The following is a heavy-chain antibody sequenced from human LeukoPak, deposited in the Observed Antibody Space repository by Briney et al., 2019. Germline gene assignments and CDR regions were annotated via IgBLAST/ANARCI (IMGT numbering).Heavy chain of an antibody. Sequence: GESLKISCKGSGYSFTSYWIGWVRQMPGKGLEWMGIIYPGDSDTRYNPSFQGQVTISTDKSISTAYLQWSSLKASDTAMYYCATSYCSSTSCYTNFQHWGQGTLVTVSS. J-gene: IGHJ1*01. CDR3: ATSYCSSTSCYTNFQH. V-gene: IGHV5-51*01. CDR1: GYSFTSYW. CDR2: IYPGDSDT. D-gene: IGHD2-2*02.